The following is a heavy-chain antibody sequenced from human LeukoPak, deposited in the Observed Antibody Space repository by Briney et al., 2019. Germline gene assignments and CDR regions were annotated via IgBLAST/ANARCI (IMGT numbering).Heavy chain of an antibody. Sequence: SETLSLTCTVSGGSISSYYWSWIRQPAGKGLEWIGRIYTSGSTNYNPSLKSRVTMSVDTSKNQFSLKLSSVTAADTAVYYCASVSSGYYYGAFDIWGQGTMVTVSS. CDR2: IYTSGST. CDR3: ASVSSGYYYGAFDI. D-gene: IGHD3-22*01. V-gene: IGHV4-4*07. J-gene: IGHJ3*02. CDR1: GGSISSYY.